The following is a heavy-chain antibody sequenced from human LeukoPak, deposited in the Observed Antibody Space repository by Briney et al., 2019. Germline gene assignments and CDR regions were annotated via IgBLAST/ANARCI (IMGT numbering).Heavy chain of an antibody. Sequence: SETLSLTCTVSGGSISSYYWSWIRQPPGKGLEWIGYIYTSRSTNYNPSLKSRVTISVDTSKKQFSLKLSSVTAADTAVYYCARVVATQKAGNYYYYMDVWGKGTTVTVSS. CDR2: IYTSRST. CDR1: GGSISSYY. J-gene: IGHJ6*03. CDR3: ARVVATQKAGNYYYYMDV. V-gene: IGHV4-4*09. D-gene: IGHD5-12*01.